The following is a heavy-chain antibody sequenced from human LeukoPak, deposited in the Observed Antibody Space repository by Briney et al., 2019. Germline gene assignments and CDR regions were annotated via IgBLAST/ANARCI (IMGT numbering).Heavy chain of an antibody. CDR2: INHSGST. CDR3: ARAKYSSGWRPFDY. CDR1: GGSFSGYY. J-gene: IGHJ4*02. V-gene: IGHV4-34*01. Sequence: SETLSLTCAVYGGSFSGYYWSWIRQPPGKGLEWIGEINHSGSTNYNPSLKSRVTISVGTSKNQFSLKLSSVTAADTAVYYCARAKYSSGWRPFDYWGQGTLVTVSS. D-gene: IGHD6-19*01.